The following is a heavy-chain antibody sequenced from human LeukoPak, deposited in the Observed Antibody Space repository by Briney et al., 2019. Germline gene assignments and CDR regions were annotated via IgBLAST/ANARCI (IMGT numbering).Heavy chain of an antibody. J-gene: IGHJ6*02. Sequence: SETLSLTCTVSGVSISSYYWSWIRQPPGKGLEWIGYIYYSGSTNYNPSLESRVTISVDTSKNQFSLKLSSVTAADTAVYYCARHCSGGSCYPGYYYYGMDVWGQGTTVTVSS. CDR3: ARHCSGGSCYPGYYYYGMDV. CDR2: IYYSGST. CDR1: GVSISSYY. D-gene: IGHD2-15*01. V-gene: IGHV4-59*08.